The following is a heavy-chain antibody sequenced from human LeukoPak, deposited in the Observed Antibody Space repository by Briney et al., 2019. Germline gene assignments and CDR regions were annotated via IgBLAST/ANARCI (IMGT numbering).Heavy chain of an antibody. D-gene: IGHD6-13*01. CDR2: IYHSGST. CDR1: GGSISSSNW. J-gene: IGHJ4*02. CDR3: ARVLQDPYSSSWYETY. V-gene: IGHV4-4*02. Sequence: SETLSLTCAVSGGSISSSNWWSWVRQPPGQGLEWIGEIYHSGSTNYNPSLKSRVTISVDKSKNQFSLKLSSVTAADTAVYYCARVLQDPYSSSWYETYWGQGTLVTVSS.